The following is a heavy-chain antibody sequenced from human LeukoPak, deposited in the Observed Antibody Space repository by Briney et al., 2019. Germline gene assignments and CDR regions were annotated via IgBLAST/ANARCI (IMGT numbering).Heavy chain of an antibody. Sequence: GRSLRLSCAASGFTFDDYAMHWVRQAPGKGLEWVSGISWNSGSIGYADSVKGRFTISRDNAKNSLYLQMNSLRAEDTAVYYCAKDNDYYDSSGYFDYWGQGTLVTVSS. CDR2: ISWNSGSI. D-gene: IGHD3-22*01. CDR3: AKDNDYYDSSGYFDY. V-gene: IGHV3-9*01. J-gene: IGHJ4*02. CDR1: GFTFDDYA.